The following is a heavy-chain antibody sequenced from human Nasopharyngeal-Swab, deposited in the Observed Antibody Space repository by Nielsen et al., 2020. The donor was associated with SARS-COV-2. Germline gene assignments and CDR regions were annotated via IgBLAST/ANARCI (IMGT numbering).Heavy chain of an antibody. Sequence: GESLKISCAASGFTVSSNYMSWVRQAPGKGLEWVSVIYSGGSTYCADSVKGRFTISRDNSKNTLYLQMSSLRAEDTAVYYCARDRGGVYYYYGMDVWGQGTTVTVSS. CDR2: IYSGGST. CDR1: GFTVSSNY. V-gene: IGHV3-53*01. D-gene: IGHD3-10*01. J-gene: IGHJ6*02. CDR3: ARDRGGVYYYYGMDV.